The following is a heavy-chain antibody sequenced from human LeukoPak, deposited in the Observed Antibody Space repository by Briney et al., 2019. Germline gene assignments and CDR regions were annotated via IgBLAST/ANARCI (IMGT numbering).Heavy chain of an antibody. V-gene: IGHV4-34*01. D-gene: IGHD1-26*01. CDR3: ARVSWERGPHWFDP. J-gene: IGHJ5*02. Sequence: SETLSLTCAVYGGSFSGYYWSWIRQPPGKGLEWIGEINHSGSTNYNPSLKSRVTISVDTSKNQFSLKLSSVTAADTAVYYCARVSWERGPHWFDPWGQGTLVTVSS. CDR1: GGSFSGYY. CDR2: INHSGST.